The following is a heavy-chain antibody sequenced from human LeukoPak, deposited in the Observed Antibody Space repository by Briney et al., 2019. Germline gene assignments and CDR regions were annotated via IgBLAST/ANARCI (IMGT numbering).Heavy chain of an antibody. V-gene: IGHV3-30*02. CDR3: AKDRGYNILTGYSKGHYFDY. J-gene: IGHJ4*02. D-gene: IGHD3-9*01. CDR1: GFTFGNYG. CDR2: IRYDETNK. Sequence: PGGSLRLSCAASGFTFGNYGIHWVRQAPGKGLEWVAFIRYDETNKYYADSVKGRFTISRDNSKNTLNLQMNSLKTEDTAVYYCAKDRGYNILTGYSKGHYFDYWGQGTLVTVSS.